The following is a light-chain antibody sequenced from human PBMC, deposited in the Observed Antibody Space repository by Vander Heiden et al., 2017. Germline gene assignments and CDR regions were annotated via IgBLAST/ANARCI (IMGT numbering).Light chain of an antibody. Sequence: QSALTQPASVPGSPGQAITISCTGTSSDVGCYNYVSWYQQHPGKAPKLMIFDVSNRPSGVSIRFSGSRSGNTASLTISGLQAEDEADYYCNSYTSSSTRVFGGGTKLTVL. J-gene: IGLJ2*01. V-gene: IGLV2-14*01. CDR1: SSDVGCYNY. CDR2: DVS. CDR3: NSYTSSSTRV.